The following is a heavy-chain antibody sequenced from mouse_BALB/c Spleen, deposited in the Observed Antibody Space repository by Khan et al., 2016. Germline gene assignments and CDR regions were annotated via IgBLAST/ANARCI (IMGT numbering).Heavy chain of an antibody. J-gene: IGHJ4*01. Sequence: EVKLLESGPGLVKPSQSLSLTCTVTGYSITSDYAWNWIRQFPGNKLEWMGYISYSGSTSYNPSLKSRISITRDTSKNQFFLQLNSVTTEDTATYYCARITTVAMDYWGQGTSVTVSS. CDR1: GYSITSDYA. D-gene: IGHD1-1*01. CDR3: ARITTVAMDY. V-gene: IGHV3-2*02. CDR2: ISYSGST.